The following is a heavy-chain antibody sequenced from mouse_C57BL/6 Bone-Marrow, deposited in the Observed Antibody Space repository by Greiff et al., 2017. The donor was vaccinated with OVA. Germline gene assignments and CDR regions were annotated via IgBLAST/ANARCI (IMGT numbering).Heavy chain of an antibody. V-gene: IGHV1-69*01. J-gene: IGHJ4*01. Sequence: QVQLQQPGAELVMPGASVKLSCKASGYTFTSYWMHWVKQRPGQGLEWIGEIDPSDSYTNYNQKFKGKSTLTVYKSSSTAYMQLSSLTSEDSAVYYCARSYYSNYYYAMDYWGQGTSVTVSS. CDR2: IDPSDSYT. CDR3: ARSYYSNYYYAMDY. CDR1: GYTFTSYW. D-gene: IGHD2-5*01.